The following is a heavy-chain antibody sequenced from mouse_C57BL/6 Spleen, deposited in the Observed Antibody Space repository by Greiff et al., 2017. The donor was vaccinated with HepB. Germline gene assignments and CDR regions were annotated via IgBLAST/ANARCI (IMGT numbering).Heavy chain of an antibody. J-gene: IGHJ1*03. Sequence: EVKLVESGEGLVKPGGSLKLSCAASGFTFSCYAMSWVRQTPEKRLEWVAYISSGGDYIYYADTVKGRFTISRDNARNTLYLQMSSLKSEDTAMYYCTRCPYYGSRTGYFDVWGTGTTVTVSS. V-gene: IGHV5-9-1*02. CDR1: GFTFSCYA. D-gene: IGHD1-1*01. CDR3: TRCPYYGSRTGYFDV. CDR2: ISSGGDYI.